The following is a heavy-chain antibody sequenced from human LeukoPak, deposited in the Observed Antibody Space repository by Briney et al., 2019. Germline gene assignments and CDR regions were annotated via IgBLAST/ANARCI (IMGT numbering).Heavy chain of an antibody. D-gene: IGHD5-18*01. J-gene: IGHJ4*02. CDR1: GFTFDDYA. V-gene: IGHV3-9*01. Sequence: GGSLRLSCAASGFTFDDYAMHWVRQAPGKGLGWVSGISWNSGSIGYADSVKGRFTISRDNAKNSLYLQMNSLRAEDTALYYCAKAVTAMVQDTTLDYWGQGTLVTVSS. CDR3: AKAVTAMVQDTTLDY. CDR2: ISWNSGSI.